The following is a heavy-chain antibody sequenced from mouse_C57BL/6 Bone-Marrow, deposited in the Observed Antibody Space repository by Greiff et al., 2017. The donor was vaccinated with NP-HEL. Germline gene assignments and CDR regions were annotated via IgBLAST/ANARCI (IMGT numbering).Heavy chain of an antibody. V-gene: IGHV7-3*01. CDR1: GFTFTAYY. D-gene: IGHD2-4*01. CDR3: ARYRDYDVLYAMDY. Sequence: EVKLVSGGGLVQPGGSLSLSCAASGFTFTAYYMSWVRQPPGKALKWLGFIRNKANGYTTEYSASVKGRFTISRDNSQSILYLQMNALRAEDSATYYCARYRDYDVLYAMDYWGQGTSVTVSS. CDR2: IRNKANGYTT. J-gene: IGHJ4*01.